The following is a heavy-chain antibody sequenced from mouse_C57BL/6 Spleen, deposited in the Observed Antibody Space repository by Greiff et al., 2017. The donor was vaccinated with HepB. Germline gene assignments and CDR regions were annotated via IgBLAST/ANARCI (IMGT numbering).Heavy chain of an antibody. CDR3: ARTARIKY. D-gene: IGHD1-2*01. CDR1: GYSITSGYG. J-gene: IGHJ2*01. CDR2: ISYSGST. V-gene: IGHV3-2*02. Sequence: EVKLQESGPGLVKPSQSLSLTCTVTGYSITSGYGWNWIRQFPGNKLEWMGYISYSGSTNYNPSLKSRISITQDTSKNQFFLQFNSVTTEDTATYYCARTARIKYWGQGTTLTVSS.